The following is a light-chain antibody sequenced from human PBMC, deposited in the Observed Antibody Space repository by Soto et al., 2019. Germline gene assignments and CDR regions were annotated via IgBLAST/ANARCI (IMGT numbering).Light chain of an antibody. CDR3: QQLNSYPRT. CDR1: QGISSY. J-gene: IGKJ2*01. Sequence: IQLTQSPSFLSASVGDRVTITCRASQGISSYLAWYQQKPGKAPKLLIYAASTLQSGVPSRFSGSGSGTEFTLTISRLQPEDFATYYCQQLNSYPRTFGQGTKLEIK. CDR2: AAS. V-gene: IGKV1-9*01.